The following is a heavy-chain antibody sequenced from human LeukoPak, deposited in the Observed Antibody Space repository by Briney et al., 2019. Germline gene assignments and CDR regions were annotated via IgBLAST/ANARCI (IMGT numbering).Heavy chain of an antibody. CDR3: ARVLGSSSSAFDY. J-gene: IGHJ4*02. CDR2: IIPVFGTA. V-gene: IGHV1-69*13. D-gene: IGHD6-6*01. CDR1: GGTSSSYA. Sequence: SVKVSCKASGGTSSSYAISWVRQAPGQGLEWMGGIIPVFGTANYAQKFQGRVTITADESTSTAYMELSSLRSEDTAVYYCARVLGSSSSAFDYWGQGTLVTVSS.